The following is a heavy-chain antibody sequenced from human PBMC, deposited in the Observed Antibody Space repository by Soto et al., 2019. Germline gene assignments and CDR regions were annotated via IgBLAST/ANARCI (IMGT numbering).Heavy chain of an antibody. Sequence: PSQTLSLTCAISGDSVSSNSAAWNWIRQSPSRGLEWLGRTYYRSKWYNDYAVSVKSRITINPDTSKNQFSLQLNSVTPEDTAVNYCARAIAAARYTSYNWFDPWGQGTLVTVSS. D-gene: IGHD6-13*01. CDR2: TYYRSKWYN. V-gene: IGHV6-1*01. CDR3: ARAIAAARYTSYNWFDP. J-gene: IGHJ5*02. CDR1: GDSVSSNSAA.